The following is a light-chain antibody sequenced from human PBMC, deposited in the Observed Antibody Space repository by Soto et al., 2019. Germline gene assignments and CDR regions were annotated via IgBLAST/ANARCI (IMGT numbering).Light chain of an antibody. V-gene: IGLV2-23*01. CDR2: EGS. J-gene: IGLJ1*01. CDR3: FSYAGSSTYV. Sequence: QSVLTQPASVSASHGQSITISCTGTSSDIGSYNFVSWYQQHPGKAPKLMIYEGSKRPSGISDRFSGSKSGNTASLTISGLQAEDEAHYFCFSYAGSSTYVFGTGTKVTVL. CDR1: SSDIGSYNF.